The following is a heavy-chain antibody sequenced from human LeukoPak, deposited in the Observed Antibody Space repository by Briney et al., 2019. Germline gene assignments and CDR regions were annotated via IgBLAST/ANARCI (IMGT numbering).Heavy chain of an antibody. J-gene: IGHJ4*02. Sequence: GGSLRLSCAASGVTFSSYGMHWVRQAPGKGLEWVALITSDGNDKLYGDSVKGRFTISRDDSKSTLYLQMNSLRAEDTAVYYCTTKVIRGNSGDDYDDWGQGTLVTVSS. CDR2: ITSDGNDK. CDR3: TTKVIRGNSGDDYDD. D-gene: IGHD5-12*01. CDR1: GVTFSSYG. V-gene: IGHV3-30*03.